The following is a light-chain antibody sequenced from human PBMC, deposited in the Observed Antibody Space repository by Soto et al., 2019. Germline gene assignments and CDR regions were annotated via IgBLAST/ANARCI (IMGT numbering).Light chain of an antibody. J-gene: IGKJ1*01. CDR1: QTVSSN. V-gene: IGKV3-15*01. CDR3: QQYNNWWT. Sequence: EIVMTQSPATLSVSPGERATLSCRASQTVSSNLAWYQQKAGQXXRXXXXGXXXXAXGVPTRFSGSGSRPEITLTIDSLQAADFPLYCCQQYNNWWTCGQETQVDIK. CDR2: GXX.